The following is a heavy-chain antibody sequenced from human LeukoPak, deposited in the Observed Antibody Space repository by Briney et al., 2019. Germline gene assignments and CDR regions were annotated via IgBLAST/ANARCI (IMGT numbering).Heavy chain of an antibody. Sequence: ASVKVSCKASGYTFTGYYMHWVRQAPGQGLEWMGWINPNSGGTNYAQKFQGRVTMTRDTSISTAYMELSRLRSDDTAVYYCARADGDTVLMVYEGGWYFDYWGQGTLVTVSS. V-gene: IGHV1-2*02. D-gene: IGHD2-8*01. CDR2: INPNSGGT. CDR1: GYTFTGYY. CDR3: ARADGDTVLMVYEGGWYFDY. J-gene: IGHJ4*02.